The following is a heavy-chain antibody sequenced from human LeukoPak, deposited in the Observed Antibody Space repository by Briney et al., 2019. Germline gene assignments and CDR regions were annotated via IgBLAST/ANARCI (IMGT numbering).Heavy chain of an antibody. CDR2: VKEDASET. CDR1: GFTFSDYW. Sequence: GGSLRLSCLGSGFTFSDYWMSWVRQAPGKGPEWVVNVKEDASETFYVDSVKGRFTISRDNAKNSLYLQMRSLRGEDTAVYYCVRDGRSFDYWGQGTLVTVSS. V-gene: IGHV3-7*01. CDR3: VRDGRSFDY. J-gene: IGHJ4*02.